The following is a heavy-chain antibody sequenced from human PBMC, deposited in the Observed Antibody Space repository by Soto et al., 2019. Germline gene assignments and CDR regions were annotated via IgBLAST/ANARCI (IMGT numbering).Heavy chain of an antibody. V-gene: IGHV1-46*01. J-gene: IGHJ6*03. CDR3: ARSTPESFWSGYYPKNYYYYYMDV. D-gene: IGHD3-3*01. Sequence: ASVKVSCKASGYTFTSYYMHWVRQAPGQGLEWMGIINPSGGSTSYAQKFQGRVTMTRDTSTSTVYMELSSLRSEDTAMYYCARSTPESFWSGYYPKNYYYYYMDVWGKGTTVTVSS. CDR2: INPSGGST. CDR1: GYTFTSYY.